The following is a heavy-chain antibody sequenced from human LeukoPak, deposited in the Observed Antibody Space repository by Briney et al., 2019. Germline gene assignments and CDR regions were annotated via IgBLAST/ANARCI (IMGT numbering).Heavy chain of an antibody. V-gene: IGHV1-2*02. CDR1: GYTFTGYY. CDR2: ITPNSGGT. Sequence: ASVKVSCKASGYTFTGYYMHWVRQAPGQGLEWMGWITPNSGGTNYAQKFQGRVTMTRDTSISTAYMELSRLRSDDTAVYYCARSFDIVVVPAAMVSYYGMDVWGQGTTVTVSS. D-gene: IGHD2-2*01. J-gene: IGHJ6*02. CDR3: ARSFDIVVVPAAMVSYYGMDV.